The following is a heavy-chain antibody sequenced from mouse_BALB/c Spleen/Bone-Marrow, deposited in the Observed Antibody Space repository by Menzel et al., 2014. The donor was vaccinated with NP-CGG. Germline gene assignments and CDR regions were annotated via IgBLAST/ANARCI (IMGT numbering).Heavy chain of an antibody. CDR1: GYSFTSYW. V-gene: IGHV1S81*02. CDR2: ISPSNGRS. CDR3: TRSELRRGGYALDY. D-gene: IGHD2-12*01. Sequence: QVHVKQSRAELVKPGASVKLSCKASGYSFTSYWMHWVKQRPGQGLEWIGEISPSNGRSNYNEKFKSKATLTVDKSSSTAYMQLSGLTPEDSAVYYCTRSELRRGGYALDYWGLGTSVTVSS. J-gene: IGHJ4*01.